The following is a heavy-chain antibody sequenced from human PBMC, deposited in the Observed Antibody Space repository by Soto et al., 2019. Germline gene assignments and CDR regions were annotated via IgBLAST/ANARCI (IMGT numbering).Heavy chain of an antibody. J-gene: IGHJ6*02. Sequence: TQGKGLVWVSRINSDGSSTSYADSVKGRFTISRDNAKNSLYLQMNSLRDEDTAVYYCAGGAHDYGDYVGIQGDVSGQGTTVSVSS. CDR2: INSDGSST. CDR3: AGGAHDYGDYVGIQGDV. D-gene: IGHD4-17*01. V-gene: IGHV3-74*01.